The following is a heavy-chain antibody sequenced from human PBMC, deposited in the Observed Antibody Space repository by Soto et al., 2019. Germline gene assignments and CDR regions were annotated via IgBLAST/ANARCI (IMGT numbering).Heavy chain of an antibody. J-gene: IGHJ4*02. V-gene: IGHV1-18*01. CDR2: ISASKGNT. CDR3: ARVPDYGEYVVREKHPPVF. CDR1: GYTFTFYG. D-gene: IGHD4-17*01. Sequence: QVQLVQSGAEVKKPGASVKVSCKASGYTFTFYGLTWVRQAPGQGLEWMGWISASKGNTNYAQKFQGRFTMTTDTSTGTAYMELRRLNSDDTAVYYCARVPDYGEYVVREKHPPVFWGQGTLVTVSS.